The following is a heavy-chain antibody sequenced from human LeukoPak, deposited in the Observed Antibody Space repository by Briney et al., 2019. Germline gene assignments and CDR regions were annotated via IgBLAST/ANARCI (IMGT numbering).Heavy chain of an antibody. J-gene: IGHJ4*02. V-gene: IGHV3-23*01. Sequence: GGSLRLSCAASGFTFCSYVMSWVREAPGKGLECVSAIRGSGGSTYYADSVKGRFTISRDNSKNTLYLQMNSLRAEDTAVYYCAPPIAATIDWGQGTLVTVSS. CDR2: IRGSGGST. D-gene: IGHD2-15*01. CDR3: APPIAATID. CDR1: GFTFCSYV.